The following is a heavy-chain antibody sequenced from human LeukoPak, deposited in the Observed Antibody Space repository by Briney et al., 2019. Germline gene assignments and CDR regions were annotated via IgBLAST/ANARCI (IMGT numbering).Heavy chain of an antibody. J-gene: IGHJ5*02. V-gene: IGHV3-53*01. CDR1: GFTVSSNY. CDR3: ARSWPTDWFDP. Sequence: PGGSLRLSCAASGFTVSSNYMSWVRQAPGKGLEWVSVIYSGGSTYYADSVKGRFTISRDNSKNTLYLQMNSLRAEDTAVYYRARSWPTDWFDPWGQGTLVTVSS. CDR2: IYSGGST.